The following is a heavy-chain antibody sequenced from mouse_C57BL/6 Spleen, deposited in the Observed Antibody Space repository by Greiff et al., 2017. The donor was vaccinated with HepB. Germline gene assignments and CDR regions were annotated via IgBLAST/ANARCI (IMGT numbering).Heavy chain of an antibody. CDR1: GYTFTDYN. J-gene: IGHJ1*03. CDR3: ARSGTYGSSRSYWYFDV. CDR2: INPNNGGT. Sequence: VQLQQSGPELVKPGASVKMSCKASGYTFTDYNMHWVKQSHGKSLEWIGYINPNNGGTSYNQKFKGKATLTVNKSSSTAYMELRSLTSEDSAVYYCARSGTYGSSRSYWYFDVWGTGTTVTVSS. D-gene: IGHD1-1*01. V-gene: IGHV1-22*01.